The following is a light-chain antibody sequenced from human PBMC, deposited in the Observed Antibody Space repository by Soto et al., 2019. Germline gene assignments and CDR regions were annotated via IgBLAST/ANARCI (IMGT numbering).Light chain of an antibody. CDR3: QQSYSTPRT. J-gene: IGKJ2*01. Sequence: DIQMTQSPSSLSASVGDRGTITCLASQSISIYLNGHQQKPGKAPKLLIYAASSLQSGVPSRFSGSGSGTDFTLTISSLQPEDFATYYCQQSYSTPRTFGQGTKLQIK. CDR2: AAS. V-gene: IGKV1-39*01. CDR1: QSISIY.